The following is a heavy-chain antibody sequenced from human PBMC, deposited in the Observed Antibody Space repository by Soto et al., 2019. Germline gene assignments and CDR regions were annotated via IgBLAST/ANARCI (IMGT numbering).Heavy chain of an antibody. CDR2: IRRKGHNYAT. Sequence: LSCAASGLXVSGSARYWGRQASGKCPECVGRIRRKGHNYATEYAASVKGRFTISRHYSKKTRYLQTNSLQNQDIPVYYSTRDLFSYDYSGLLWVDPWGQGPLGTVS. J-gene: IGHJ5*02. CDR1: GLXVSGSA. V-gene: IGHV3-73*01. D-gene: IGHD3-16*01. CDR3: TRDLFSYDYSGLLWVDP.